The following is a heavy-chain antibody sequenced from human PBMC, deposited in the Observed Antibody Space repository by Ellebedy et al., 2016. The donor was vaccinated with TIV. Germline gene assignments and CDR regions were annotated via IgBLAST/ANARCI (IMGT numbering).Heavy chain of an antibody. CDR3: ARGYSSGWYNWFDP. CDR1: GGSISSYY. D-gene: IGHD6-19*01. Sequence: MPSETLSLTCTVSGGSISSYYWSWIRQPPGKGLEWIGYIYYSGSTNYNPSIKSRVTISVDTSKNQFSLKLSSVTAADTAVYYCARGYSSGWYNWFDPWGQGTLVTVSS. J-gene: IGHJ5*02. CDR2: IYYSGST. V-gene: IGHV4-59*01.